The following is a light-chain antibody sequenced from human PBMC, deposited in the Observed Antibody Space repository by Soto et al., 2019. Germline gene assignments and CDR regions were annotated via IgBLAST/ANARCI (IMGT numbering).Light chain of an antibody. CDR2: YIS. V-gene: IGKV3D-15*01. CDR3: KLHNQWPIS. J-gene: IGKJ5*01. CDR1: QSSGNF. Sequence: EIVVTQSPTTLSVSPGDTASLSCGASQSSGNFLAWYQQKPGQAPRLLIYYISTRATGIPARFSGSGSGTEFTLTIDSLQSEDSAVYYCKLHNQWPISFGDGTRLEI.